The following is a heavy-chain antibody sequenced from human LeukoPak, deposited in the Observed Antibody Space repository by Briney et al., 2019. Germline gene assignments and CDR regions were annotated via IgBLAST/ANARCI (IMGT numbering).Heavy chain of an antibody. CDR2: INTDGSSA. CDR1: GFTFSNYW. V-gene: IGHV3-74*01. D-gene: IGHD4-23*01. J-gene: IGHJ4*02. CDR3: ARDLYGGTLDY. Sequence: PGGSLRLSCAASGFTFSNYWMHWVRQAPGKGLVWVSRINTDGSSAHCADSVKGRFTISRDNTKNTLYLQMNSLRAEDTAVYYCARDLYGGTLDYWGQGTLVTVSS.